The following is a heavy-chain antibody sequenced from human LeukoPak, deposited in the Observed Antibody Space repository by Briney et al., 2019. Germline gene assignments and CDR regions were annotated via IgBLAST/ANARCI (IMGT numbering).Heavy chain of an antibody. CDR3: ARGALHVFDY. D-gene: IGHD3-10*02. V-gene: IGHV3-48*03. J-gene: IGHJ4*02. CDR2: ISTSGSTT. CDR1: GFTFSDYE. Sequence: GGSLRLSCAASGFTFSDYEINWVRQALGKGLEWISCISTSGSTTYYADSVKGRFTISRDNAKNSLFLQMNTLTAEDTAVYYCARGALHVFDYWGQGTPVTVSS.